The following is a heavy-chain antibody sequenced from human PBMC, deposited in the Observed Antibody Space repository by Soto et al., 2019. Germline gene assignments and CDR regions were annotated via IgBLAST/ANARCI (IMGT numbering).Heavy chain of an antibody. CDR2: IWYDGSNK. J-gene: IGHJ6*02. V-gene: IGHV3-33*01. CDR1: GFTFSSYG. Sequence: QVQLVESGGGVVQPGRSLRLSCAASGFTFSSYGMHWVRQAPGKGLEWVAVIWYDGSNKYYADSVKGRFTISRDNSMNELXXQMNSLRAEDTAVYYCASLAVAGTRHYYYYYGMDVWGQGTTVTVSS. CDR3: ASLAVAGTRHYYYYYGMDV. D-gene: IGHD6-19*01.